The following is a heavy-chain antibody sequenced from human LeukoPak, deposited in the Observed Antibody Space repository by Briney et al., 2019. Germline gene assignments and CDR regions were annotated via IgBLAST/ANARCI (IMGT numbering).Heavy chain of an antibody. Sequence: GGSLRLSCTASGFTFGDYAMSWFRQALGKGLEWVGFIRSKAYGGTTEYAASVKGRFTISRDDSKSIAYLQMNSLKTEDTAVYYCTRAAGGYDIFGLGYFDYWGQGTLVTVSS. CDR1: GFTFGDYA. J-gene: IGHJ4*02. V-gene: IGHV3-49*03. CDR2: IRSKAYGGTT. D-gene: IGHD3-9*01. CDR3: TRAAGGYDIFGLGYFDY.